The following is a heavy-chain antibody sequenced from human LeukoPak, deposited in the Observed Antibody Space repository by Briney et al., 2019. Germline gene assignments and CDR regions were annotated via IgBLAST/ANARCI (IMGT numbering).Heavy chain of an antibody. CDR2: INAGNGNT. CDR1: GYTFTSYA. Sequence: ASVKVSCKASGYTFTSYAMHWVRQAPGQRLEWMGWINAGNGNTKYSQKFQGRVTITRDTSASTAYMELTNLRSDDTAIYYCARSLEMATIAVDYWGQGTLVTVSP. J-gene: IGHJ4*02. CDR3: ARSLEMATIAVDY. D-gene: IGHD5-24*01. V-gene: IGHV1-3*01.